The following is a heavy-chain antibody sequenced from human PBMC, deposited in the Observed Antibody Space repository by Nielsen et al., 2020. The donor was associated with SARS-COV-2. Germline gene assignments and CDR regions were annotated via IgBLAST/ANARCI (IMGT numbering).Heavy chain of an antibody. CDR1: GYTFTSYG. CDR3: ARVWYYDSTKAPDAFDI. CDR2: ISAYNGNT. V-gene: IGHV1-18*01. Sequence: ASVKVSCKASGYTFTSYGISWVRQAPGQGLEWMGWISAYNGNTNYAQKFQGRVTMTTDTSTSTAYMELRSLRSDDTAVYYCARVWYYDSTKAPDAFDIWGQGTMVTVSS. J-gene: IGHJ3*02. D-gene: IGHD3-22*01.